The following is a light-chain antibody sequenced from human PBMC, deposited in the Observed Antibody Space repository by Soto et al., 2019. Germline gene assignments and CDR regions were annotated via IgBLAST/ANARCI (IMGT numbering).Light chain of an antibody. J-gene: IGKJ1*01. V-gene: IGKV1-5*03. CDR2: KAS. CDR1: QTISSW. CDR3: QHYNSYSEA. Sequence: DIHMTQSPSTLSASLGYRFTITCRASQTISSWLAWYQQKPGKAPKLLIYKASTLKSGVPSRFSGSGSGTEFTLTISSLQPDDFATYYCQHYNSYSEAFGQGTKVDIK.